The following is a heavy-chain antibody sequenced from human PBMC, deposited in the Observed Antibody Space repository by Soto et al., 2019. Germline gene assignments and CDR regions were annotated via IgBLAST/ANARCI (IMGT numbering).Heavy chain of an antibody. CDR2: IKQDGSEK. V-gene: IGHV3-7*05. CDR3: AREYGSSYSTRYYGMDV. J-gene: IGHJ6*02. Sequence: EVQLVESGGGLVQPGGSLRLSCAASGFTLSSYWMSCVRQAPGKGLEWVANIKQDGSEKYYVDSVKGRFTISRDTAKSSLYLQLNSLRAEDTAVYYCAREYGSSYSTRYYGMDVWCQGTTVTGSS. D-gene: IGHD6-13*01. CDR1: GFTLSSYW.